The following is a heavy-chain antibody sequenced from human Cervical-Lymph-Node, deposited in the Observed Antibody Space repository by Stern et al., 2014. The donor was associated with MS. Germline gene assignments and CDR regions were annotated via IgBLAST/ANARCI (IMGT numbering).Heavy chain of an antibody. CDR2: IIPIFGA. D-gene: IGHD4/OR15-4a*01. CDR3: ARGKDYNYEMDV. V-gene: IGHV1-69*12. Sequence: QDQLVQSGAEVKKPGSSVKVSCKASGGTFSSYAISWVRQAPGQGLEWMGGIIPIFGANYAQKFQGRITITADEPTSTAYMELSSLRSEDTAVYFCARGKDYNYEMDVWGQGTTVTVSS. CDR1: GGTFSSYA. J-gene: IGHJ6*02.